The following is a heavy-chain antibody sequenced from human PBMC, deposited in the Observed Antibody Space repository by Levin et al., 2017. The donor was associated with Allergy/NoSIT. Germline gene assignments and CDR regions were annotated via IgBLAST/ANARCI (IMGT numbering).Heavy chain of an antibody. CDR1: GFSFSDYV. CDR2: ITGPGKT. V-gene: IGHV3-23*01. D-gene: IGHD1-1*01. J-gene: IGHJ3*02. Sequence: PGGSLRLSCAASGFSFSDYVMSWIRQAPGKGLEWVSAITGPGKTYNADSVKGRFTISRDNSKNTLYLQMSSLRAADTAVYFCAKEGQFLGTDPFDIWGQGTGVTVSS. CDR3: AKEGQFLGTDPFDI.